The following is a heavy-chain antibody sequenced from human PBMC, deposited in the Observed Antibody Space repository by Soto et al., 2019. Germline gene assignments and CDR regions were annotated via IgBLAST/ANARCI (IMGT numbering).Heavy chain of an antibody. CDR2: IYHSGST. J-gene: IGHJ5*02. Sequence: TSETLSLTCAVSGYSINSVDYWGWIRQPPGKGLEWIGSIYHSGSTYKNPSLKSRVTLSLDTSKNHLSLRLSSVTAADTAVYYCARVVYSMSWSWFDPWGQGTLVTVSS. D-gene: IGHD6-13*01. CDR1: GYSINSVDY. CDR3: ARVVYSMSWSWFDP. V-gene: IGHV4-38-2*01.